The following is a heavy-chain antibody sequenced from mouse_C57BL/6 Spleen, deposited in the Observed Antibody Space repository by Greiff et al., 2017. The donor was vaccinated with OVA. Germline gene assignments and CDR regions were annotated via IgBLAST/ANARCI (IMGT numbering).Heavy chain of an antibody. CDR1: GFTFSGYA. Sequence: EVKLMESGGGLVKPGGSLTLSCAASGFTFSGYAMSWVRQTPEKRLEWVATISDGGSYTYYPDNVKGRFTKSRDNAKNNLYLQMSHLKSEDTAIYYCARERWDGSPFAYWGQGTLVTVSA. D-gene: IGHD1-1*02. V-gene: IGHV5-4*01. J-gene: IGHJ3*01. CDR2: ISDGGSYT. CDR3: ARERWDGSPFAY.